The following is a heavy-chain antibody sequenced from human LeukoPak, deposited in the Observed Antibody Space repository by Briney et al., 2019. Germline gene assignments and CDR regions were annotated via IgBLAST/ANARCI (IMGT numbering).Heavy chain of an antibody. Sequence: GVSLRLSCAASGFTFSSYAMSWVRQAPGKGLEWVSAISGSGGSTYYADSVKGRFTISRDNSKNTLYLQMNSLRAEDTAVYYCAKDVVSIAAAAYYFDYWGQGTLVTVSS. CDR3: AKDVVSIAAAAYYFDY. D-gene: IGHD6-13*01. J-gene: IGHJ4*02. CDR1: GFTFSSYA. CDR2: ISGSGGST. V-gene: IGHV3-23*01.